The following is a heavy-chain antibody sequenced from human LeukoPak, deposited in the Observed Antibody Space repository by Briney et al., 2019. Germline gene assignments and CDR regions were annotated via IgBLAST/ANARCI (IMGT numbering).Heavy chain of an antibody. Sequence: ASVKVSCKASGGTFSSYAISWVRQAPGQGLEWMGGIIPIFGTANYAQKFQGRVTITTDESTTTAYMELSSLTSDDTAVYYCARDRRYGSGYYFDYWGQGTLVTVSS. CDR1: GGTFSSYA. D-gene: IGHD3-10*01. V-gene: IGHV1-69*05. J-gene: IGHJ4*02. CDR3: ARDRRYGSGYYFDY. CDR2: IIPIFGTA.